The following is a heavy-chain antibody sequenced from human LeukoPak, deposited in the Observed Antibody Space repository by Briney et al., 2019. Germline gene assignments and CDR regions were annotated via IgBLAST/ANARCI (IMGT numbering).Heavy chain of an antibody. V-gene: IGHV1-18*01. CDR2: ISAYNGNT. D-gene: IGHD3-10*01. CDR1: GGTFSSYA. J-gene: IGHJ4*02. Sequence: ASVKVSCKASGGTFSSYAISWVRQAPGQGLEWMGWISAYNGNTNYAQKLQGRVTMTTDTSTSTAYMELRSLRSDDTAVYYCARVPSYYYGSGGQYWGQGTLVTVSS. CDR3: ARVPSYYYGSGGQY.